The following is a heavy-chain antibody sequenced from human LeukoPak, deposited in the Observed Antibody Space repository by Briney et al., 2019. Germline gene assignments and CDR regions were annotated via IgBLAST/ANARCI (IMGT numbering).Heavy chain of an antibody. J-gene: IGHJ6*02. CDR3: ASDSSSSDTPAYYYGMDV. D-gene: IGHD6-13*01. CDR1: GFTFSSYE. CDR2: ISSSGSTI. Sequence: PGGSLRLSCAASGFTFSSYEMNWVRQAPGKGLEWGSYISSSGSTIYYADSVKSRFTISRDNAKNSLYLQMNSLRAEDTAVYYCASDSSSSDTPAYYYGMDVWGQGTTVTVSS. V-gene: IGHV3-48*03.